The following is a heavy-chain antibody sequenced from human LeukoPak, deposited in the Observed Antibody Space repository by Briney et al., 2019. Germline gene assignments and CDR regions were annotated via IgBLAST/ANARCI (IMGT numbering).Heavy chain of an antibody. D-gene: IGHD6-6*01. V-gene: IGHV3-30*18. CDR1: GFTFSSYG. CDR3: AKDGDSSSSTYYYYYVDV. J-gene: IGHJ6*03. Sequence: GGSLRLSCAASGFTFSSYGMHWVRQAPGKGLEWVAVISYDGSNKYYADSVKGRFTISRDNSKNTLYLQMNSLRAEDTAVYYCAKDGDSSSSTYYYYYVDVWGKGTTVTVSS. CDR2: ISYDGSNK.